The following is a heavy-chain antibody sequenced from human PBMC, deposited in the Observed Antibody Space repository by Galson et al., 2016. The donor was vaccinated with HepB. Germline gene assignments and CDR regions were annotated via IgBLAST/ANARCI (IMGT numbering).Heavy chain of an antibody. V-gene: IGHV1-18*04. CDR1: GYTFINYG. D-gene: IGHD2-15*01. J-gene: IGHJ4*02. CDR3: ARESLYCSGGNCYSPLGDY. Sequence: SVKVSCKASGYTFINYGISWVRQAPGQGLEWMGWISVDIGNTNYAQKLQDRVTVTTDTSTSTAYMELRSLRSDDTAVYYCARESLYCSGGNCYSPLGDYWGQGTLSPSPQ. CDR2: ISVDIGNT.